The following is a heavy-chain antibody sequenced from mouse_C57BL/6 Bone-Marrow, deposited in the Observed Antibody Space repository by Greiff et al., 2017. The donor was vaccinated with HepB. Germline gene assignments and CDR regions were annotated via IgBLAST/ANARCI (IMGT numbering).Heavy chain of an antibody. Sequence: QVQLKESGAELARPGASVKLSCKASGYTFTSYGISWVKQRTGQGLEWIGEIYPRSGNTYYNEKFKGKATLTADKSSSTAYMELRSLTSEDSAVYFCAREDGYCGAYWGQGTLVTVSA. V-gene: IGHV1-81*01. CDR1: GYTFTSYG. D-gene: IGHD2-3*01. J-gene: IGHJ3*01. CDR3: AREDGYCGAY. CDR2: IYPRSGNT.